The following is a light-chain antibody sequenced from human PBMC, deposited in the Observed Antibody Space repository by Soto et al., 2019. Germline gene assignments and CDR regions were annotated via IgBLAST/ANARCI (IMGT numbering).Light chain of an antibody. CDR1: QSISSW. J-gene: IGKJ1*01. V-gene: IGKV1-5*03. CDR3: QQYNSYSRT. Sequence: DIQMTQSPSTLSASVGDRITITCRASQSISSWLAWYQQKPGKAPKLLIYKASSLESGVPSRFSGSGYGTEFTLTISSLQPDDFATYYCQQYNSYSRTFGQGTTVEIK. CDR2: KAS.